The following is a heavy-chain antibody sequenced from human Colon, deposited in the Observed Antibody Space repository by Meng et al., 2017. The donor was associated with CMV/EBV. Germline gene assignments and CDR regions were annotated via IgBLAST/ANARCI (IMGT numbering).Heavy chain of an antibody. Sequence: SETLSLTCTVSGDSISRHYWSWIRQTPGKGLEWIGYIYYSGSTNYNPSLKSRVTITVDTSKNRLSLKLSSVTAADTAVYYCAREINGYNGGYDYWGQGTLVTVSS. J-gene: IGHJ4*02. CDR1: GDSISRHY. V-gene: IGHV4-59*11. CDR2: IYYSGST. CDR3: AREINGYNGGYDY. D-gene: IGHD5-24*01.